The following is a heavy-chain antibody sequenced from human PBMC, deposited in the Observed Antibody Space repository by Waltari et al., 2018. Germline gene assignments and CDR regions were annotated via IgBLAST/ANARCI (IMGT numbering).Heavy chain of an antibody. CDR2: LNHSGST. J-gene: IGHJ3*02. CDR3: AIGTVDAFDI. CDR1: GGSFSGYY. V-gene: IGHV4-34*01. Sequence: QVQLQQWGAGLLKPSETLSLTCAVYGGSFSGYYWSWLRQPPGQGLEWIGELNHSGSTNYNPSLKSRVTISVDTSKNQFALKLSSVTAADTAVYYCAIGTVDAFDIWGQGTMVTVSS. D-gene: IGHD1-1*01.